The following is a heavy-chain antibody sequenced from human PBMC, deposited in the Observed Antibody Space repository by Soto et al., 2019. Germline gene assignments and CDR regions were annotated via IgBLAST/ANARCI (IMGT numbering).Heavy chain of an antibody. V-gene: IGHV1-69*01. CDR3: ARDRDTIFGASLYYYGMDV. Sequence: QVQLVQSGAEVKKPGSSVEVSCKASGGTFSSYAISWVRQAPGQGLEWMGGIIPIFGTANYAQKFQGRVTITADESTSTAYMELSSLRSEDTAVYYCARDRDTIFGASLYYYGMDVWGQGTTVTVSS. D-gene: IGHD3-3*01. J-gene: IGHJ6*02. CDR2: IIPIFGTA. CDR1: GGTFSSYA.